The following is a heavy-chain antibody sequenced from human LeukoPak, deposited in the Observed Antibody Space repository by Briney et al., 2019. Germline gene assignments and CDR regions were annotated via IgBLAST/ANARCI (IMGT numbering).Heavy chain of an antibody. CDR3: ARGYQLLSYYFDY. CDR2: IYHSGST. Sequence: SQTLSLTCTVSGGSISSGSYYWGWIRQPPGKGLEWIGSIYHSGSTYYNPSLKSRVTISVDTSKNQFSLKLSSVTAADTAVYYCARGYQLLSYYFDYWGQGTLVTVSS. CDR1: GGSISSGSYY. J-gene: IGHJ4*02. V-gene: IGHV4-39*07. D-gene: IGHD2-2*01.